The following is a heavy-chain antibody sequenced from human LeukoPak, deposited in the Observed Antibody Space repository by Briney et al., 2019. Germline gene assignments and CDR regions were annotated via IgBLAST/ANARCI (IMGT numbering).Heavy chain of an antibody. CDR1: GGSISIYY. D-gene: IGHD2-2*01. CDR3: ARDRGPDQYYQIDY. CDR2: IYTSGST. J-gene: IGHJ4*02. Sequence: AETLSLTCTVSGGSISIYYWSWIRKPAGKGRGWIGRIYTSGSTNYNPSLKSRVTMSVDTSKNQFSLKLSSVTAADTAVYYCARDRGPDQYYQIDYWGQGTLVTVSS. V-gene: IGHV4-4*07.